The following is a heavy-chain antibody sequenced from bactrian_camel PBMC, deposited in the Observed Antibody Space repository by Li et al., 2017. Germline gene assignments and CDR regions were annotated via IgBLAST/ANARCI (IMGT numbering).Heavy chain of an antibody. Sequence: VQLVESGGGSVQAGGSLLLSCEASEYTYNHYCMAWFRQAPGKEREGVARIATGSGNTYYADSVKGRFTISQDNAKNTVYLQMNSLKPEDTAMYYCAARGPYCYTKLSVADFTYWGQGTQVTVS. CDR3: AARGPYCYTKLSVADFTY. J-gene: IGHJ6*01. CDR1: EYTYNHYC. V-gene: IGHV3S63*01. D-gene: IGHD2*01. CDR2: IATGSGNT.